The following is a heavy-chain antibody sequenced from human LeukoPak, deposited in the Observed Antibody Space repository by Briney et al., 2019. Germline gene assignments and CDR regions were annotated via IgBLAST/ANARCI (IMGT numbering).Heavy chain of an antibody. D-gene: IGHD2-15*01. CDR1: GASISSYY. J-gene: IGHJ4*02. CDR3: ARHVRDCSGGTCYSTSPFDY. Sequence: KPSETLSLTCTVSGASISSYYWSWIRQPPGKGLEWIEYIYYSGSTNYNPSLKSRVTISVDTSKNQFSLKLSSVTAADTAVYYCARHVRDCSGGTCYSTSPFDYWGQGTLVTVSS. CDR2: IYYSGST. V-gene: IGHV4-59*08.